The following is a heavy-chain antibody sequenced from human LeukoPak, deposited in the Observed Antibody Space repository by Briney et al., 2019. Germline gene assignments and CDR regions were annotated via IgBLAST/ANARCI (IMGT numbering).Heavy chain of an antibody. V-gene: IGHV4-34*01. Sequence: SETLSLTCAVYGGSFSGYYWSWIRQPPGKGLEWIGEINHSGSTNYNPSLKSRVAISVDTSKNQFSLKLSSVIAADTAMYYCARSKDGSGFAAYWGQGTQVTVSS. CDR2: INHSGST. CDR1: GGSFSGYY. D-gene: IGHD3-22*01. CDR3: ARSKDGSGFAAY. J-gene: IGHJ4*02.